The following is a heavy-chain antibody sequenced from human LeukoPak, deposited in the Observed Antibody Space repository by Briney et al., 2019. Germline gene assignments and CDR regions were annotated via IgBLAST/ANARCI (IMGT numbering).Heavy chain of an antibody. Sequence: ASVKVSCKASGYTFTGYYMHWVRQAPGQGLEWMGWINPNTGGTNYAQKFQGRVTMTRDTSISTAYMELSSLRSGDTAVYYCAREGPLRLPYFDPWGQGTLVTVSS. J-gene: IGHJ5*02. CDR1: GYTFTGYY. CDR3: AREGPLRLPYFDP. D-gene: IGHD4-17*01. CDR2: INPNTGGT. V-gene: IGHV1-2*02.